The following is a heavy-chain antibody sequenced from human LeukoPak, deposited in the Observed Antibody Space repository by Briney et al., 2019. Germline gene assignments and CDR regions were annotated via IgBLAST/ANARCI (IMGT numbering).Heavy chain of an antibody. Sequence: SETLSLTCTVSGYSISSGYFWGWIRQPPEKALEWIGSIYHSGTTYYNPSLKSRVTFSVDTSKNQFSLKLSSVTAADTAVYYCARTYCSGDCYPSMWGRGTMVTVSS. D-gene: IGHD2-21*02. CDR1: GYSISSGYF. V-gene: IGHV4-38-2*02. J-gene: IGHJ3*02. CDR3: ARTYCSGDCYPSM. CDR2: IYHSGTT.